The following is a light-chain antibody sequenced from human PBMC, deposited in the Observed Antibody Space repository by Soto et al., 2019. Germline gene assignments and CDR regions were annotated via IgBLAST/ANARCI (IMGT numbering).Light chain of an antibody. CDR1: SSNIGNNY. J-gene: IGLJ1*01. CDR3: DSYTSSRAYV. V-gene: IGLV2-14*01. Sequence: QSVLTQPPSVSAAPGQKVTISCSGSSSNIGNNYVSWYQQQSGKAPKLIIHEVSYRPSGVSNRFSGSKSGNTASLTISGLQAEDEADYYCDSYTSSRAYVFGIGTKV. CDR2: EVS.